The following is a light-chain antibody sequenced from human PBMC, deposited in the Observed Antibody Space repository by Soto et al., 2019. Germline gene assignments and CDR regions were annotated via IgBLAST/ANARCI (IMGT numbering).Light chain of an antibody. Sequence: QSVLTKPPSAPGSPGQSVAISCTGTSSDVGGYNYVSWYQQHPGKAPKLMIYEVNKRPSGVPDRFSGSKSGNTASLTVSGLQAEDEADYYCSSYAGSSNVFGTGTKVTVL. V-gene: IGLV2-8*01. J-gene: IGLJ1*01. CDR3: SSYAGSSNV. CDR2: EVN. CDR1: SSDVGGYNY.